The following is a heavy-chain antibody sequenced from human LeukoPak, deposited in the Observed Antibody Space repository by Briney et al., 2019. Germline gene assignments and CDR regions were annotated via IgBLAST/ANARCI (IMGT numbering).Heavy chain of an antibody. J-gene: IGHJ4*02. CDR1: GCSRHTPRMR. Sequence: SAPALVKPTQTPTLTCTFSGCSRHTPRMRVSWIRQLQGKAMERLSRIAWGDDKFYSPFLKTRLTTSKDTSKNQVVLTMTNMAPVDTATYYCARISGGYYYFDYWGQGTLVTVS. D-gene: IGHD3-22*01. CDR3: ARISGGYYYFDY. CDR2: IAWGDDK. V-gene: IGHV2-70*04.